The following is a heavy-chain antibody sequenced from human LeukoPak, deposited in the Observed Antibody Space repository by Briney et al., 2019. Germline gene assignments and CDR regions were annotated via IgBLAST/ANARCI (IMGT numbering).Heavy chain of an antibody. Sequence: GGSLRLSCAASGFTFSSYSMHWVRQAPGKGLEWVAGISHDGSNKYYADSVKGRFTISRDNSKNTLYLQLSSLRPEETSVYFCARDLHCTSISCLNWFDPWGQGTLVTVSS. CDR1: GFTFSSYS. CDR2: ISHDGSNK. CDR3: ARDLHCTSISCLNWFDP. D-gene: IGHD2-2*01. J-gene: IGHJ5*02. V-gene: IGHV3-30*03.